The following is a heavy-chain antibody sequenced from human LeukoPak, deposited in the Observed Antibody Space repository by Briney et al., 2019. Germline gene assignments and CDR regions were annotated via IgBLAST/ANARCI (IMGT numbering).Heavy chain of an antibody. CDR1: GGSFSDDNW. Sequence: SGTLSLTCAVSGGSFSDDNWWSWVRQTPGKGLEWVGEIFHSGGTNYNPSLKSRVTMPVDTSKNQFSLKLSSVTAADTAVYYCARLNTMLRGVMTFDYWGQGTLVTVSS. CDR2: IFHSGGT. J-gene: IGHJ4*02. V-gene: IGHV4-4*02. CDR3: ARLNTMLRGVMTFDY. D-gene: IGHD3-10*01.